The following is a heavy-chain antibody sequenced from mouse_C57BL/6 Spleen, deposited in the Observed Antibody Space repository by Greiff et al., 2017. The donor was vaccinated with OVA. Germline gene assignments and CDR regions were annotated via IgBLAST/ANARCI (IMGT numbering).Heavy chain of an antibody. CDR1: GFNIKDDY. D-gene: IGHD2-1*01. CDR2: IDPENGDT. J-gene: IGHJ3*01. V-gene: IGHV14-4*01. CDR3: TTDGNYVWFAY. Sequence: EVQVVESGAELVRPGASVKLSCTASGFNIKDDYMHWVKQRPEQGLEWIGWIDPENGDTEYASKFQGKATITADTSSNTAYLQLSSLTSEDTAVYYCTTDGNYVWFAYWGQGTLVTVSA.